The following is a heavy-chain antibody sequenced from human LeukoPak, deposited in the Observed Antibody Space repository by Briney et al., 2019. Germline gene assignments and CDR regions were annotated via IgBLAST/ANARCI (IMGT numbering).Heavy chain of an antibody. CDR1: GFTFSGYP. CDR2: ISYDGSNK. J-gene: IGHJ4*02. CDR3: ARDSLDIVATISYCFDY. D-gene: IGHD5-12*01. V-gene: IGHV3-30*04. Sequence: GGSLRLSCAASGFTFSGYPIHWVRQAPGKGLEWVAVISYDGSNKYYADSVKGRFTISRDNSKNTLYLQMNSLRAEDTAVYYCARDSLDIVATISYCFDYWGQGTLVTVSS.